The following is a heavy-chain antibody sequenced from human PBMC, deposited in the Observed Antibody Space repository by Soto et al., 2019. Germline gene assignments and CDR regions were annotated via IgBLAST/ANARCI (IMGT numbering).Heavy chain of an antibody. D-gene: IGHD5-18*01. Sequence: VGSLRLSCTASGCTFSSYSMNWVRQSPGKGLEWVSYISSSSSTIYYADSVKGRFTISRDNAKNSLYLQMNSLRDEDTAVYYCARDGPPIGYRNLYYFEYWGQGTLVTVSS. CDR1: GCTFSSYS. V-gene: IGHV3-48*02. CDR2: ISSSSSTI. CDR3: ARDGPPIGYRNLYYFEY. J-gene: IGHJ4*02.